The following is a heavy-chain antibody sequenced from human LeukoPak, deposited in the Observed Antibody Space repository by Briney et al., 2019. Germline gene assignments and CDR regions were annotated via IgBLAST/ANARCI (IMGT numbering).Heavy chain of an antibody. V-gene: IGHV1-8*01. Sequence: ASVKVSCKASGYTFTSYDINWVRQVTGQGLEWMGWMNPNSGNTGYAQKFQGRVTMTRNTSISTAYMELSSLRSEDTAVYYCARGGYSYGYYYGMDVWGQGTTVTVSS. J-gene: IGHJ6*02. CDR2: MNPNSGNT. CDR1: GYTFTSYD. D-gene: IGHD5-18*01. CDR3: ARGGYSYGYYYGMDV.